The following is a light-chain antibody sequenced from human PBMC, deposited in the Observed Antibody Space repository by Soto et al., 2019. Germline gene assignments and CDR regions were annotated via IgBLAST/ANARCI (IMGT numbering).Light chain of an antibody. Sequence: QSVLTQPPPVSGAPGQRVTISCTGSSSNIGAGYDVHWYQQLPGTAPKLLIYINKNRPSGVPDRFSGSKSGTSASLAITGLQAEDEADYYCQSYDSSPSGYVFGTGTKVTVL. CDR2: INK. CDR3: QSYDSSPSGYV. CDR1: SSNIGAGYD. V-gene: IGLV1-40*01. J-gene: IGLJ1*01.